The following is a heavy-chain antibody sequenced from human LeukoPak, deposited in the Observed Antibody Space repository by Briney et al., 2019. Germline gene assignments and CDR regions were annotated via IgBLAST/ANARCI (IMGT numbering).Heavy chain of an antibody. Sequence: GGSLRLSCAASGFTFSSYAMSWVRQAPGKGLGWVSTLSGNGYSTYYADSVKGRFTISRDNSKNTLYLQMNSLRAEDTAVYYCAKDAVAGIYWGQGTLVTVSS. J-gene: IGHJ4*02. V-gene: IGHV3-23*01. CDR1: GFTFSSYA. CDR3: AKDAVAGIY. CDR2: LSGNGYST. D-gene: IGHD6-19*01.